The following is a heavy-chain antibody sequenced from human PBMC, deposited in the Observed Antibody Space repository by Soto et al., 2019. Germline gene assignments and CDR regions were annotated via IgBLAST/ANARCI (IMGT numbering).Heavy chain of an antibody. Sequence: SETLSLTCSVSGGSIRSGSYYWSWIRQHPGKALEWIGYIFHSGRTYYNPSLKSRVTMSVDMSKNQFSLKLKSVTAADTAVYYCARNGCSSTTCYSSESPYYSMDVWGQGTAVTVSS. CDR2: IFHSGRT. CDR3: ARNGCSSTTCYSSESPYYSMDV. J-gene: IGHJ6*02. D-gene: IGHD2-2*02. V-gene: IGHV4-31*03. CDR1: GGSIRSGSYY.